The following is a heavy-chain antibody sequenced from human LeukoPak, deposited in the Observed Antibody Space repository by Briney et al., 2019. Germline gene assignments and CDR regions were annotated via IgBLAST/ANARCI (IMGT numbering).Heavy chain of an antibody. CDR2: ISSSGSTI. Sequence: GGSLRLSCAASGFTFSDYYMSWIRQAPGKGLEWVSYISSSGSTIYYADSVKGRFTISRDNAKNSLYLQMNSLRAEDTAVYYCARGLLGLYYDFWSGPPGPFDYWGQGTLVTVSS. V-gene: IGHV3-11*01. D-gene: IGHD3-3*01. J-gene: IGHJ4*02. CDR1: GFTFSDYY. CDR3: ARGLLGLYYDFWSGPPGPFDY.